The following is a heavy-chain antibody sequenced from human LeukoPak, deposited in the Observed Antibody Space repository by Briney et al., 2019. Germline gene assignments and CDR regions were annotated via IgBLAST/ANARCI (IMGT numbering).Heavy chain of an antibody. CDR1: GGSFSGYY. CDR3: ANGDFYNMDV. D-gene: IGHD2-21*02. Sequence: SETLSLTCAVYGGSFSGYYWSWIRQPPGKGLEWIGEINHSGSTNYNPSLKSRVTISVDTSKSQFSLKLSSVTAADTAVYYCANGDFYNMDVWGKGTTVTVSS. J-gene: IGHJ6*03. V-gene: IGHV4-34*01. CDR2: INHSGST.